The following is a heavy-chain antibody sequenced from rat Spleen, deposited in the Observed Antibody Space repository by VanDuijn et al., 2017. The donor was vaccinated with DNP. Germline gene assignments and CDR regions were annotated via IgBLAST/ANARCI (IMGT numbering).Heavy chain of an antibody. CDR2: ITSRGDTT. Sequence: EVQLVESGGDLVQPGRSLTLSCVASGFTFNDYWMSWIRQVPGEGLEWIASITSRGDTTYYSDSVRGRFTVSRDSAKNTVSLQMNSLRSEDTATYYCARSAAGMAYWGQGTLVTVSS. CDR3: ARSAAGMAY. V-gene: IGHV5-31*01. J-gene: IGHJ3*01. D-gene: IGHD1-2*01. CDR1: GFTFNDYW.